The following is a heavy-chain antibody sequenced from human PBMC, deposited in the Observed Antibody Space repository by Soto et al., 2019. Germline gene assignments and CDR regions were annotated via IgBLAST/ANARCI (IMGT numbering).Heavy chain of an antibody. J-gene: IGHJ4*02. V-gene: IGHV3-15*01. CDR1: GFTFSNAW. D-gene: IGHD6-13*01. CDR3: TRDPGAAGTFDY. CDR2: IKSKAYGGTT. Sequence: PGGSLRLCCAASGFTFSNAWMSWVRQAPGKGLEWVGRIKSKAYGGTTEYAASVKGRFTISGDDSKSIAYLQMNSLKTEDTAVYYCTRDPGAAGTFDYWGQGTLVTVSS.